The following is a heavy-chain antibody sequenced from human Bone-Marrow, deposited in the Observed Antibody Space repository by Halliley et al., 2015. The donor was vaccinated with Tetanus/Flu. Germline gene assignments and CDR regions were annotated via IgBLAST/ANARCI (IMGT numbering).Heavy chain of an antibody. J-gene: IGHJ4*02. CDR3: ASGDYGFDV. D-gene: IGHD4-17*01. Sequence: GLEWVGFMRSNLYGGTTEYAASVKGRFAFSRGESKNIAYLNMNSLRTEDTAVYYCASGDYGFDVWGQGTLVTVSS. V-gene: IGHV3-49*02. CDR2: MRSNLYGGTT.